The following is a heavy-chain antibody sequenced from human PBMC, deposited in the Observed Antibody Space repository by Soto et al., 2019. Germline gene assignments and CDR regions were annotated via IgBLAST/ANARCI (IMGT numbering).Heavy chain of an antibody. CDR2: INPGNGDT. CDR1: GYSFTKYG. Sequence: ASVKVSCKTSGYSFTKYGLHWVRQAPGQRLEWMGWINPGNGDTKYSQKFQGRVTITRDTSATTAYMELSSLRSEDSAVFYCARTXCSSTSCYNYYYYGMDVWGQGTTVTVSS. CDR3: ARTXCSSTSCYNYYYYGMDV. D-gene: IGHD2-2*01. J-gene: IGHJ6*02. V-gene: IGHV1-3*01.